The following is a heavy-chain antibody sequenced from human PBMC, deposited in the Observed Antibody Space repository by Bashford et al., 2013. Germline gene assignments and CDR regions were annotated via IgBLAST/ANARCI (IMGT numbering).Heavy chain of an antibody. CDR2: ISYDGSNE. D-gene: IGHD3-3*01. Sequence: GGSLRLSCAASGFTFSNYAFHWVRQAPGKGLEWVALISYDGSNEYYADSVKGRLTISRDNSKNTVYLQMDSLGGADTAVYYCARAYGNYDSLKFDSWGQGVLVTVSS. J-gene: IGHJ4*02. CDR1: GFTFSNYA. V-gene: IGHV3-30-3*01. CDR3: ARAYGNYDSLKFDS.